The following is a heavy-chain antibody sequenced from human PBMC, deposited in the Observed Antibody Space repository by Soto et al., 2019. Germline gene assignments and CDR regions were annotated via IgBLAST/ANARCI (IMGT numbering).Heavy chain of an antibody. D-gene: IGHD2-2*01. CDR2: IYYSGSP. J-gene: IGHJ4*02. Sequence: SETLSLTCTVSGGSIISYYWSWIRQPPWKGLEWIGYIYYSGSPNYNPSLKSRVTISVDTSKNQFSLKLSSVTAADTAVYYCARQVVPAAMTSLDYFDYWGQGTLVTVSS. CDR1: GGSIISYY. V-gene: IGHV4-59*08. CDR3: ARQVVPAAMTSLDYFDY.